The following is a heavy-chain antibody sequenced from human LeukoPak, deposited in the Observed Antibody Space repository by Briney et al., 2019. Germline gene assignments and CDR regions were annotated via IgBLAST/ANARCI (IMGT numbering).Heavy chain of an antibody. Sequence: GWSLRLSCAASGFTFSSYAIHWVRQAAGRGLEYVSAISRNGGSTYYANSVKGRFTISRDNSKNTLYLQMGSVRAEDMAVYYCARVGDIDAFDIWGQGTMVTVSS. V-gene: IGHV3-64*01. J-gene: IGHJ3*02. CDR3: ARVGDIDAFDI. CDR1: GFTFSSYA. D-gene: IGHD4-17*01. CDR2: ISRNGGST.